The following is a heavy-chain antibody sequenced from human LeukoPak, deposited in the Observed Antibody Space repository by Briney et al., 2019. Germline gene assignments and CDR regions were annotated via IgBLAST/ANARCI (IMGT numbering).Heavy chain of an antibody. D-gene: IGHD5-12*01. CDR2: IIPIFGTA. CDR3: ARAYSGYDFFDY. Sequence: SVKVSCKASGGTFSRYAISWVRQAPGQGLEWMGGIIPIFGTANYAQKFQGRVTITADESTSTAYMEVSSLRSEDTAVYYCARAYSGYDFFDYWGQGLLVTVSS. CDR1: GGTFSRYA. J-gene: IGHJ4*02. V-gene: IGHV1-69*13.